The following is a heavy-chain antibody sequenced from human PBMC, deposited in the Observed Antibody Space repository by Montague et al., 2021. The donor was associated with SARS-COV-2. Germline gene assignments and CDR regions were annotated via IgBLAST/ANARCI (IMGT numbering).Heavy chain of an antibody. V-gene: IGHV4-59*01. D-gene: IGHD6-19*01. CDR2: IYYSGST. CDR1: GGSISSYY. J-gene: IGHJ3*02. CDR3: ARGSGWMGNAFDI. Sequence: SETLSLTCTVSGGSISSYYWSWIRQPPGKGLEWIGYIYYSGSTNYNPSLKSRVTISVDTSKNQSSLKLNSVTAADTAVYYCARGSGWMGNAFDIWGQGTMVTVSS.